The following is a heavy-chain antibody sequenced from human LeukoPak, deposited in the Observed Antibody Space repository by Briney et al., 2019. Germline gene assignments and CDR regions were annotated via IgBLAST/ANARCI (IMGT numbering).Heavy chain of an antibody. CDR2: VNPNSGVT. CDR3: ARDTGFPFFDF. CDR1: GHNFIGYY. Sequence: ASVTVSCKASGHNFIGYYIHWVRQAPGQGLEWMGSVNPNSGVTDYAQKFQGRITMTRDTSITTAYMELNRLTSDDTAVYYCARDTGFPFFDFWGHGALVTVSS. J-gene: IGHJ4*01. V-gene: IGHV1-2*02.